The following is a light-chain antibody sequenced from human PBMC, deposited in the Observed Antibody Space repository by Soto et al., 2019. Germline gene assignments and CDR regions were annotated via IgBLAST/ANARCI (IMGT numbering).Light chain of an antibody. CDR1: ASIRNE. CDR2: DTF. J-gene: IGKJ1*01. V-gene: IGKV1-39*01. Sequence: DIQMTQSPSSLSASLGDRVTITCRPSASIRNELNWFQQRPGKAPRLLIYDTFTLQSGVPSRFSRSVSWTEVSLTIISLQAGDSAIYYCQQSFTTPWTFGQGTKVEI. CDR3: QQSFTTPWT.